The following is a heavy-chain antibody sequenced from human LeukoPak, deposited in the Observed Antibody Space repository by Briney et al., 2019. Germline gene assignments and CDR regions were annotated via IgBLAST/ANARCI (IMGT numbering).Heavy chain of an antibody. J-gene: IGHJ5*02. CDR2: IWFDGSFK. CDR3: TRYDSRWFDP. CDR1: GFTFSDPY. Sequence: GGSLRLSCAASGFTFSDPYMHWVRQGPGKGLEWLAVIWFDGSFKYHADSVKGRFTISRDNSRNTLYLQMNNLRAEDTAVYYCTRYDSRWFDPWGQGTLVTVSS. V-gene: IGHV3-33*08. D-gene: IGHD3-3*01.